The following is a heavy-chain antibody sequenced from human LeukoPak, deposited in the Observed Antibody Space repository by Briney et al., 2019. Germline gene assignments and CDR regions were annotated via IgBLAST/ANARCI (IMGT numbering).Heavy chain of an antibody. CDR3: ARVRRGGTQLARDY. V-gene: IGHV4-38-2*02. D-gene: IGHD3-16*01. CDR1: GYSITSAYY. J-gene: IGHJ4*02. CDR2: INHSGST. Sequence: SETLSLTCTVSGYSITSAYYWSWIRQPPGKGLEWIGEINHSGSTYYNPSLKSRVTISVDTSKNQFSLKLSSVTAADTAVYYCARVRRGGTQLARDYWGQGTLVTVSS.